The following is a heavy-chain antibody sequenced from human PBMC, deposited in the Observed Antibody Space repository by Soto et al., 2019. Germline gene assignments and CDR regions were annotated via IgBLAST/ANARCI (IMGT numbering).Heavy chain of an antibody. CDR2: IKQDGSEK. CDR3: AKTRASSGWYLFDY. V-gene: IGHV3-7*01. J-gene: IGHJ4*02. CDR1: GFTFSSYW. Sequence: LRLSCAASGFTFSSYWMSWVRQAPGKGLEWVANIKQDGSEKYYVDSVKGRFTISRDSAKNSLYLQMNSLRAEDTAVYYCAKTRASSGWYLFDYWGQGTLVTVSS. D-gene: IGHD6-19*01.